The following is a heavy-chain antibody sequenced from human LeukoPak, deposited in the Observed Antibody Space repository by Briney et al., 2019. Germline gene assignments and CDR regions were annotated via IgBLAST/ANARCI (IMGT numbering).Heavy chain of an antibody. Sequence: SETLSLTCIVSGAFISSSPYYWGWIRLPPGKGLEYIGSIHYSGRTYYNPSLKSRVTISVDTSKNQFSLKLSSVTAADTAVYYCARVSSDTQGPRYYYYGMDVWGQGTTVTVSS. V-gene: IGHV4-39*07. J-gene: IGHJ6*02. CDR1: GAFISSSPYY. D-gene: IGHD6-6*01. CDR3: ARVSSDTQGPRYYYYGMDV. CDR2: IHYSGRT.